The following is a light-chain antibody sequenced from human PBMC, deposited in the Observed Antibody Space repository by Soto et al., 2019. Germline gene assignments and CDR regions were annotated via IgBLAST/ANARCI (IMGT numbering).Light chain of an antibody. CDR2: DAS. V-gene: IGKV3-11*01. CDR1: QSVSSY. Sequence: EIVLTQSPATLSLSPGERATLSCRASQSVSSYLAWYQQKPGQAPRLLIYDASNRATGIPARFSGSGSGTDFTLTISSLEPEDLQFYYCQQLSNLFTFGPGTKVDIK. CDR3: QQLSNLFT. J-gene: IGKJ3*01.